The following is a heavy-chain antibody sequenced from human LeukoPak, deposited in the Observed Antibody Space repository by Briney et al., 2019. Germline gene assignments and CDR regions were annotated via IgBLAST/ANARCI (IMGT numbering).Heavy chain of an antibody. D-gene: IGHD1-26*01. J-gene: IGHJ6*03. V-gene: IGHV3-74*01. CDR2: INTDGSST. CDR3: ARVEWEDYYYYMDV. CDR1: GFTFSGYW. Sequence: GGSLRLSCAASGFTFSGYWMHWVRQAQGKGLVWVSRINTDGSSTSYADSVKGRFTISRDNAKNTLYLQMNSLRAEDTAVYYCARVEWEDYYYYMDVWGKGATVTVSS.